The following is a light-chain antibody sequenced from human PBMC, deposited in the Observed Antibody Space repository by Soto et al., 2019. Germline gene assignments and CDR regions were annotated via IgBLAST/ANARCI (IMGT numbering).Light chain of an antibody. J-gene: IGLJ1*01. V-gene: IGLV2-14*01. CDR1: SSDGGGYNY. Sequence: QSALTQPASASASPGQSITISCTGTSSDGGGYNYVSWYQQHPGKAPKLMIYEVSNRPSGVSNRFSGSKSGNTASLTISGLQAEDEADYYCSSYTSSSTPYVFGTGTKV. CDR3: SSYTSSSTPYV. CDR2: EVS.